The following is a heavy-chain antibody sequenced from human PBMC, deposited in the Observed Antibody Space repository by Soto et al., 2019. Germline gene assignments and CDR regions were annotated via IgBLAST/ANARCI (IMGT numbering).Heavy chain of an antibody. CDR1: GYTFTSYA. CDR3: ARDRDKTGDLARGAFDI. V-gene: IGHV1-3*01. CDR2: INAGNGNT. D-gene: IGHD7-27*01. J-gene: IGHJ3*02. Sequence: ASVKVSCKASGYTFTSYAMHWVRQAPGQRLEWMGWINAGNGNTKYSQKFQGRVTITRDTSASTAYMELSSLRSEDTAVYYCARDRDKTGDLARGAFDIWGQGTRVTVSS.